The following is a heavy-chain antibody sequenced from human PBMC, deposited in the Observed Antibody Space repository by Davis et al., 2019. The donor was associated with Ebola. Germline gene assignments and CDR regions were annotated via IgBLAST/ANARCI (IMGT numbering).Heavy chain of an antibody. CDR2: IHYSGST. Sequence: PSETLSLTCTVPGGSISSYYWSWIRQPPGKGLEWIGYIHYSGSTNYNPSLKSRVTISEDTSKNQFSLKLSSVTAADTAVYYCARGAAAGTGYYFDYWGQGTLVTVSS. CDR3: ARGAAAGTGYYFDY. V-gene: IGHV4-59*01. J-gene: IGHJ4*02. D-gene: IGHD6-13*01. CDR1: GGSISSYY.